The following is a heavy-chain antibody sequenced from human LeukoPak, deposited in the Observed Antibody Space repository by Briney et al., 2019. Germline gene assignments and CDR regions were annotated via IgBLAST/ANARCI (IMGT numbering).Heavy chain of an antibody. V-gene: IGHV3-11*04. J-gene: IGHJ4*02. CDR2: ISSSGGTI. Sequence: PGGSLRLSCAASGFTFSDYYMSWIRQAPGKGLEWVSYISSSGGTIYYADSVKGRFTISRDNAKNSLYLQMNSLRAEDTAVYYCARDFGRYCSSTSCYVGTYYFDYWGQGTLVTVSS. CDR3: ARDFGRYCSSTSCYVGTYYFDY. CDR1: GFTFSDYY. D-gene: IGHD2-2*01.